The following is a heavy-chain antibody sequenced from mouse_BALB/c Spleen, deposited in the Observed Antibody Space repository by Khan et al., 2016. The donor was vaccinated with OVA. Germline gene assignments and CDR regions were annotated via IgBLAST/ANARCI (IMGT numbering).Heavy chain of an antibody. CDR1: GFTFSNYA. CDR3: ARDYWFVY. CDR2: ISTGDTT. Sequence: EVELVESGGGLVKPGGSLKVSCAASGFTFSNYAMSWVRQTPEKRQEWVASISTGDTTYYPDSVKGRFTISRDNARNILYLQMSSLRSDDTAMYYCARDYWFVYWGQGTLVTVSA. J-gene: IGHJ3*01. V-gene: IGHV5-6-5*01.